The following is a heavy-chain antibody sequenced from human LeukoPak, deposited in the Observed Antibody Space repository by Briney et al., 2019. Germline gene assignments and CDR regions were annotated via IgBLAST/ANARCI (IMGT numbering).Heavy chain of an antibody. CDR3: ARVATMVRGLNGMDV. D-gene: IGHD3-10*01. CDR1: GGSISNYY. CDR2: IYYSGST. V-gene: IGHV4-59*01. J-gene: IGHJ6*04. Sequence: SETLSLTCTVSGGSISNYYWTWIRQPPGQGLEWIGYIYYSGSTNYNPSLRSRATISVDTSKKQFSLSLSSVTAADTALYYCARVATMVRGLNGMDVWGKGTTVTVSS.